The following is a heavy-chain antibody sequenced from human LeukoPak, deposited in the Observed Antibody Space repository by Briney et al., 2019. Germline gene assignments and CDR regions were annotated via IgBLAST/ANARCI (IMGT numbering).Heavy chain of an antibody. V-gene: IGHV3-48*02. CDR3: ARDFRYRDSSGYYSFDY. D-gene: IGHD3-22*01. CDR1: GFTFSSYA. J-gene: IGHJ4*02. CDR2: LSGRSDSI. Sequence: PGGSLRLSCAASGFTFSSYAMNWLRQAPGKGLEWVSYLSGRSDSIYYAESVKGRFTISRDKARNSLYLQMNSLRDEDTAVYYCARDFRYRDSSGYYSFDYWGQGTLVTVSS.